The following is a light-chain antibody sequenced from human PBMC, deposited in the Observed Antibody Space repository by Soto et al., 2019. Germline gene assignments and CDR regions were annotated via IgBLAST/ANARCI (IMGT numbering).Light chain of an antibody. V-gene: IGKV3-15*01. J-gene: IGKJ3*01. CDR2: GAS. Sequence: EKEMKQSPATVSVSPGERASLSCRASQSVSNNLAWYQQKPGQAPRLLIYGASTRATGIPARFSGSGSGTEFTLTISSLQSEDFAVYYCQQYNNWVFTFGPGTKVDIK. CDR3: QQYNNWVFT. CDR1: QSVSNN.